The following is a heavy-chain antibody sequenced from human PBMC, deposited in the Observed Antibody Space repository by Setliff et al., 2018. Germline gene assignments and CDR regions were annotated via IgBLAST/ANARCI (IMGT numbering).Heavy chain of an antibody. J-gene: IGHJ4*02. D-gene: IGHD3-10*01. V-gene: IGHV4-61*09. Sequence: PSETLSLTCGLSGYSLSSGYYGGWIRQPAGKGLEWIGHIYIGGSANYNPSLKSRVTISVDTSKNQFSLKLSSVTAADTAVYYCARGGGGLLWFGELSRYYFDYWGQGTLVTVSS. CDR2: IYIGGSA. CDR1: GYSLSSGYY. CDR3: ARGGGGLLWFGELSRYYFDY.